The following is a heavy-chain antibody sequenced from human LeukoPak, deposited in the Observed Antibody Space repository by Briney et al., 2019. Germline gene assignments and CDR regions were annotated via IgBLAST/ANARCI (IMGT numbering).Heavy chain of an antibody. V-gene: IGHV3-30*04. Sequence: GGSLRLSCAASGVSFSSYAMHWVRQAPGKGLEWVQLYHMMEDADSVKGRVTISRDNSKDTLYLQMNSLRGEDTAVYYCAKARGVPFNYYDSSGYRNDYWGQGTLVTVSS. CDR2: YHMME. D-gene: IGHD3-22*01. J-gene: IGHJ4*02. CDR3: AKARGVPFNYYDSSGYRNDY. CDR1: GVSFSSYA.